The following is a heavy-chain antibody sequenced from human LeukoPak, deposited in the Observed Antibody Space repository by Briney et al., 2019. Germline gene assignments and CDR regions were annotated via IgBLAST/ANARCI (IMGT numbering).Heavy chain of an antibody. CDR1: GYTFTNYD. Sequence: ASVKVSCKASGYTFTNYDINWVRQATGQGLEWMGWMNPNSGNTGYAQKFQGRVTMTRNTSISTAYMELNSLRSDDTAVYYCARARKTQVYYYYMDVWGKGTTVTVSS. J-gene: IGHJ6*03. CDR3: ARARKTQVYYYYMDV. V-gene: IGHV1-8*01. CDR2: MNPNSGNT.